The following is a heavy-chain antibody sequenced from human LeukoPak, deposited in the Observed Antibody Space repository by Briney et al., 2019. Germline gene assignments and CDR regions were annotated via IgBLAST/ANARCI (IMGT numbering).Heavy chain of an antibody. V-gene: IGHV3-30*04. CDR3: ARVSSSWYGYFDY. CDR2: ISYDRSNK. J-gene: IGHJ4*02. D-gene: IGHD6-13*01. CDR1: GFTFSSYA. Sequence: GRSLRLSCAASGFTFSSYAMHWVRQAPGKGLEWVAVISYDRSNKYYADSVKGRFTISRDNSTNTLYLQMNSLRAEDTAVYYCARVSSSWYGYFDYWGQGTLVTVSS.